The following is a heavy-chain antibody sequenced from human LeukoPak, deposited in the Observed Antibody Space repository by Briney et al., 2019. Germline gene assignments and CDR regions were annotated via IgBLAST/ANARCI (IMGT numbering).Heavy chain of an antibody. CDR3: AKYYYDSSGTLDY. D-gene: IGHD3-22*01. CDR1: GFTFSSYA. J-gene: IGHJ4*02. CDR2: ISGGGGST. V-gene: IGHV3-23*01. Sequence: PGGSLRLSCAASGFTFSSYAMSWVGQAPGKWLEWVSAISGGGGSTYYADSVKGRFTISRDNSKNTLYLQMNSLRAEDTAVYYCAKYYYDSSGTLDYWGQGTLVTVSS.